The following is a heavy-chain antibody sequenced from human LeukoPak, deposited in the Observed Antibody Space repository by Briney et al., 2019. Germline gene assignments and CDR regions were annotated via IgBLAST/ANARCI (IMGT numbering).Heavy chain of an antibody. V-gene: IGHV3-23*01. CDR3: AKGIYSSGWSYFDY. CDR2: LSGSGITT. CDR1: GLTFSNSA. J-gene: IGHJ4*01. Sequence: PGGSLRLSCAASGLTFSNSAMSWVRQAPGKGLEWFSTLSGSGITTYYAASAKGRFTISRDNSKNTLYLQMNSLRAEDTAVYYCAKGIYSSGWSYFDYWGHGTLVTVSS. D-gene: IGHD6-19*01.